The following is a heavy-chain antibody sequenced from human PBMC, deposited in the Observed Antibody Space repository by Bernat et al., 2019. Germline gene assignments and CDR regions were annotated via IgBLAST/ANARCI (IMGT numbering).Heavy chain of an antibody. D-gene: IGHD3-3*01. CDR3: AIGPPHYDFWIGSDY. J-gene: IGHJ4*02. Sequence: EVQLVESGGGSVEPGGSLRLSCAAAGFTFSNYGMIWVRQAPGKGPEWVSTSSGGGENTHYADSVKGRFTISRDDSKNTLFLHMNSLTAEDTALYYCAIGPPHYDFWIGSDYWGQSSLVTVSS. CDR2: SSGGGENT. V-gene: IGHV3-23*04. CDR1: GFTFSNYG.